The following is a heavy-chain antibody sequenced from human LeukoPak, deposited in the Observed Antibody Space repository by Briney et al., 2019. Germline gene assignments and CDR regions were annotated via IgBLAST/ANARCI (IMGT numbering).Heavy chain of an antibody. J-gene: IGHJ4*02. V-gene: IGHV3-7*01. CDR1: GFTFSNYW. Sequence: GGSLRLSCAASGFTFSNYWMTWVRQAPGRGLEWVANIKQDGSTKYYVDSLKGRFTISRDNAKNSLYLQMNSLRVEDTAMYYCARVSSGATSSDYWGQGTLVTVSS. D-gene: IGHD6-19*01. CDR3: ARVSSGATSSDY. CDR2: IKQDGSTK.